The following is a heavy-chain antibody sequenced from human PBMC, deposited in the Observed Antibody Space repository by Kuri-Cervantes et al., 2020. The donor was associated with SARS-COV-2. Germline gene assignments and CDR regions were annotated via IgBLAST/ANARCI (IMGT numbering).Heavy chain of an antibody. D-gene: IGHD6-13*01. CDR3: ARVAAAGTGGDY. Sequence: SETLSLTCTVSGGSISGHYWSWIRQPPGKGLEWIGSIYHSGSTYYSPSLKSRVTISLDTSKNQFSLKLSSVTAADTAVYYCARVAAAGTGGDYWGQGTLVTVSS. CDR2: IYHSGST. CDR1: GGSISGHY. J-gene: IGHJ4*02. V-gene: IGHV4-38-2*02.